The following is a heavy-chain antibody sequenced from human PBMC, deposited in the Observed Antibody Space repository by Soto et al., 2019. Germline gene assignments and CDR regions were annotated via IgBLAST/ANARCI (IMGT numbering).Heavy chain of an antibody. Sequence: SETLSLTCAVYGGSFSGYYWSWIRQPPGKGLEWIGEINHSGSTNYNPSLKSRVTISVDTSKNQFSLKLSSVTAADTAVYYCARARGYRYGTNRYYYYGMDVWGQGTTVTVSS. D-gene: IGHD5-18*01. CDR2: INHSGST. CDR3: ARARGYRYGTNRYYYYGMDV. CDR1: GGSFSGYY. V-gene: IGHV4-34*01. J-gene: IGHJ6*02.